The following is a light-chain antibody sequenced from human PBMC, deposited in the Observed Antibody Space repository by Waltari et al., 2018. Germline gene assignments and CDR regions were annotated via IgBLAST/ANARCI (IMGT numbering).Light chain of an antibody. J-gene: IGKJ1*01. CDR2: DAS. CDR1: QIVGSH. V-gene: IGKV3-15*01. Sequence: VMTHSPAPLSVSPGERATLACRASQIVGSHLAWYQQKPGQAPRPLIYDASIGATGVPARFSGGGSGTEFTLTISGMQSEDSAVYYCQQYNNWSSWTFGQGTKVEIK. CDR3: QQYNNWSSWT.